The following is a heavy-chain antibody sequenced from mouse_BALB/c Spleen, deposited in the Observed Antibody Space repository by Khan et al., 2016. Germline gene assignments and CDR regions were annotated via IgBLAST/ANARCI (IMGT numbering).Heavy chain of an antibody. Sequence: EVELVESGGGLVKPGGSLKLSCAASGFTFSSYAMSWVRQTPEKRLEWVASISSGGNTFYPDSLKGRFTISRDNARNILYLQMSSLRSEDTAMYYCTRGVNTVVDYFDYWGQGTTLTVSS. CDR3: TRGVNTVVDYFDY. D-gene: IGHD1-1*01. V-gene: IGHV5-6-5*01. CDR1: GFTFSSYA. J-gene: IGHJ2*01. CDR2: ISSGGNT.